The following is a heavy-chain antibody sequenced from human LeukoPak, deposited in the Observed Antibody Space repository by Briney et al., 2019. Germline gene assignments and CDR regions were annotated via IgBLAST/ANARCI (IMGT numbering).Heavy chain of an antibody. D-gene: IGHD4-17*01. Sequence: PGGSLRLSCAASGFTFSSYGMHWVRQAPGKGLEWVAVIWYDGSNKYYADSVKGRFTISRDNSKNTLYLQMNSLRAEDTAVYYCARFTRYGDYAGDWFDPWGQGTLVTVSS. CDR3: ARFTRYGDYAGDWFDP. V-gene: IGHV3-33*01. CDR1: GFTFSSYG. J-gene: IGHJ5*02. CDR2: IWYDGSNK.